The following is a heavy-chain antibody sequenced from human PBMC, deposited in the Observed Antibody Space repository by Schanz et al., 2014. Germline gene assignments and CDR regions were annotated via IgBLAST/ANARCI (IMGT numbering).Heavy chain of an antibody. CDR3: ARDRDAGGYDS. J-gene: IGHJ5*01. Sequence: EVQLVESGGGLVQPGGSLRLSCAASGFTFNNYDMNWVRLVPGKGLECVSGISGGGGSAYYADSVKGRFTISRDNAKNSVYLQMHSLRAEDTALYYCARDRDAGGYDSWGQGTLVTVSS. V-gene: IGHV3-23*04. CDR2: ISGGGGSA. D-gene: IGHD2-8*02. CDR1: GFTFNNYD.